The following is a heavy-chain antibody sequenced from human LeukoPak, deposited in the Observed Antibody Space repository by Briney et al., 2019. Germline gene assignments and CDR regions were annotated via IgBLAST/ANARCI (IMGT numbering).Heavy chain of an antibody. D-gene: IGHD5-18*01. J-gene: IGHJ4*02. V-gene: IGHV3-21*06. Sequence: PGGSLRLSCAASGFTLSSYNMNCVRQAPGKGLEWVSSISSSGSYIYYADLVKGRFTISRDNAENSLYLQMNSLRAEDTAVYYCARGYSFGFKTIDYWGQGTLVTVSS. CDR3: ARGYSFGFKTIDY. CDR2: ISSSGSYI. CDR1: GFTLSSYN.